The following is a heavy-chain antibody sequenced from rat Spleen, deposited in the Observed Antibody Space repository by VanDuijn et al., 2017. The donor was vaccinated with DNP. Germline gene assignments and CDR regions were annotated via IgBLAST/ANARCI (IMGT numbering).Heavy chain of an antibody. V-gene: IGHV6-6*01. D-gene: IGHD1-2*01. Sequence: EVQVLESGGGLVQPGNSLKLSCATSGFTFSTAWMYWYRQFPEKRLEWVARIKAKSNNYATDYTESVKGRFTISRDDSKSSIYLQMNNLKEEDTAIYHCAWGYYYSSYAMDAWGQGTSVTVSS. CDR1: GFTFSTAW. J-gene: IGHJ4*01. CDR2: IKAKSNNYAT. CDR3: AWGYYYSSYAMDA.